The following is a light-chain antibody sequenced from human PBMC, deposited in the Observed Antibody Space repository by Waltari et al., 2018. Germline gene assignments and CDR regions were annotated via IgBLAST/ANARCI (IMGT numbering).Light chain of an antibody. CDR3: LQYNGEPRT. Sequence: DIQMTQSPSTLSATVGDRVTITCRASQNINTWLAWHQQKPGRAPKLLIYKASNLESGVPSRFSGSGSGTEFTLNISSLQPDDFATYYCLQYNGEPRTFGQGTKVEVK. J-gene: IGKJ1*01. V-gene: IGKV1-5*03. CDR1: QNINTW. CDR2: KAS.